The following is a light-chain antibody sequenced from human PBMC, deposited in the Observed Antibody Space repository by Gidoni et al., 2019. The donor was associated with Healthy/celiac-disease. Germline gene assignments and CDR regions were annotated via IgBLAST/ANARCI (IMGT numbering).Light chain of an antibody. V-gene: IGKV3-11*01. CDR3: QQRSNWPPIT. Sequence: EIVLTQSAATLALSPGERATLSCRASQSVSSYLAWYQQKPGQAHRLLIYDASNRATGIPARFSGSGSGTDFTLTISSLEPEDFAVYYCQQRSNWPPITCXQXTRLEIK. CDR2: DAS. J-gene: IGKJ5*01. CDR1: QSVSSY.